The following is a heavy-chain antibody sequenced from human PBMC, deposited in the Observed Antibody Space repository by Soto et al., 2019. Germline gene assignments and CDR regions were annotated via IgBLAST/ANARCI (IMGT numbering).Heavy chain of an antibody. D-gene: IGHD6-19*01. CDR3: AHIVVAGLGYYFDY. CDR2: IYWDDDK. V-gene: IGHV2-5*02. J-gene: IGHJ4*02. Sequence: QITLKESGPTLVKPTQTLTLTCTFSGFSLSSTRMAVGWIRQPPGKALEWLALIYWDDDKRYSPFLKSRLTIPKDPSQNQVVLTMSNMDPVDTARYYCAHIVVAGLGYYFDYWGQGTLVTVSS. CDR1: GFSLSSTRMA.